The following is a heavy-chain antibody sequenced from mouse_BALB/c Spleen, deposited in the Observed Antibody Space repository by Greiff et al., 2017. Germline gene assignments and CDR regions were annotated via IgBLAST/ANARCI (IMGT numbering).Heavy chain of an antibody. J-gene: IGHJ4*01. CDR1: GFTFSSYG. Sequence: EVKVVESGGDLVKPGGSLKLSCAASGFTFSSYGMSWVRQTPDKRLEWVATISSGGSYTYYPDSVKGRFTISRDNAKNTLYLQMSSLKSEDTAMYYCARQDYGVYYAMDYWGQGTSVTVSS. D-gene: IGHD1-1*02. CDR3: ARQDYGVYYAMDY. V-gene: IGHV5-6*01. CDR2: ISSGGSYT.